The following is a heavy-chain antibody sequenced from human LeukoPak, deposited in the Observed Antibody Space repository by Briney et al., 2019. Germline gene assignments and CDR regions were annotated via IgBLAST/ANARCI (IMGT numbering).Heavy chain of an antibody. CDR2: IYYSGST. J-gene: IGHJ3*02. D-gene: IGHD3-16*01. CDR1: GGSISTYY. V-gene: IGHV4-59*01. Sequence: SETLSLTCTGSGGSISTYYWSWIRQPPGKGLEWIGYIYYSGSTNYNPSLKSRVTISVDTSKNQFSLKLSSVTAADTAVYYCARGFGPGGAFDIWGQGTMVTVSS. CDR3: ARGFGPGGAFDI.